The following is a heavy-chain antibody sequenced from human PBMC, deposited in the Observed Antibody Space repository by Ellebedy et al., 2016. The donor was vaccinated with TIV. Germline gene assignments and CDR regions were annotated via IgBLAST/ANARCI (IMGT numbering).Heavy chain of an antibody. CDR3: AKESGSYRGDFDY. Sequence: GESLKISCAASGFTFSRYAMSWVRQAPGKGLEWVSAISGSGGSTYYADSVKGRFTISRDNSKNTLYLQMNSLRAEDTAVYYCAKESGSYRGDFDYWGQGTLVTVSS. D-gene: IGHD1-26*01. J-gene: IGHJ4*02. V-gene: IGHV3-23*01. CDR1: GFTFSRYA. CDR2: ISGSGGST.